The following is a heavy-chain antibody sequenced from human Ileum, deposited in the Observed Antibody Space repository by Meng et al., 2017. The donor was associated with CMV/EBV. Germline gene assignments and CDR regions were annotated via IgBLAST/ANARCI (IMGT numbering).Heavy chain of an antibody. CDR3: ARELRYGDYYFDS. V-gene: IGHV4-30-4*08. J-gene: IGHJ4*02. Sequence: VERQDSGPGLVKSSHTLSLTCNVSGDSIISDDHYWSWIRQPPGKGLEWIGYVFYSGSTYYNPSLMSRVTISVDTSKNQFSLRLSSVTAADTAVYYCARELRYGDYYFDSWGQGTLVTVSS. D-gene: IGHD4-17*01. CDR2: VFYSGST. CDR1: GDSIISDDHY.